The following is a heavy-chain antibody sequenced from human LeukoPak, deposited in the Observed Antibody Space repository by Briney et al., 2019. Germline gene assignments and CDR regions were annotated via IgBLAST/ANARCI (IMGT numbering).Heavy chain of an antibody. CDR1: GGSIINYY. Sequence: SEALSLTCTVSGGSIINYYWNWIRQPPGKGLEWIGYIYYRGSTNYNPSLKSRVTISVDTSKNQFSLKLSSVTAADTAVYYCARDGVTYDAFDIWGQGTMVTVFS. J-gene: IGHJ3*02. CDR3: ARDGVTYDAFDI. V-gene: IGHV4-59*01. CDR2: IYYRGST. D-gene: IGHD2-21*02.